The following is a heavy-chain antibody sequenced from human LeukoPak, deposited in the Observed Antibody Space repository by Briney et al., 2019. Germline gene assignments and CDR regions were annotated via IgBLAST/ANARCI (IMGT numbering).Heavy chain of an antibody. CDR1: GDTLSELP. CDR3: ATGNSLGYCKGARCFNY. D-gene: IGHD2-15*01. J-gene: IGHJ4*02. V-gene: IGHV1-24*01. CDR2: FDPEKSET. Sequence: ASVTVSCKVSGDTLSELPMHWVRQAPGKGLEWMGGFDPEKSETIYPQKLRGRVSMTEETSTGTASMELSSLTSEDTAVYFCATGNSLGYCKGARCFNYWGQGTQVIVSS.